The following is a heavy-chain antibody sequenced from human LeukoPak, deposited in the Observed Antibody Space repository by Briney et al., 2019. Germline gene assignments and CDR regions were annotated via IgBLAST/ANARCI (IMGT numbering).Heavy chain of an antibody. CDR2: IHSSGST. D-gene: IGHD2-15*01. CDR3: ARVRGFCSGGSCLNDPFDI. V-gene: IGHV4-4*07. J-gene: IGHJ3*02. Sequence: PSETLSLTCTVSGGSIGGYYWSWIRQPAGKGLEWIGRIHSSGSTKHNPPLKSRVTMSVDTSKNQFSLKLSSVTAADTAVYYCARVRGFCSGGSCLNDPFDIWGQGTMVTVSS. CDR1: GGSIGGYY.